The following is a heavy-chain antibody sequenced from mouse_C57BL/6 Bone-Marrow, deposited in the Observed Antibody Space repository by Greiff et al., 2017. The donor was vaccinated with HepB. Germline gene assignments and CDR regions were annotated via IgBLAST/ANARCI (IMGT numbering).Heavy chain of an antibody. J-gene: IGHJ2*01. CDR2: IYPGSGNT. CDR1: GYTFTDYY. CDR3: ARSHYYGSSYLDY. D-gene: IGHD1-1*01. Sequence: VQLKESGAELVRPGASVKLSCKASGYTFTDYYINWVKQRPGQGLEWIARIYPGSGNTYYNEKFKGKATLTAEKSSSTAYMQLSSLTSEDSAVYFCARSHYYGSSYLDYWGQGTTLTVSS. V-gene: IGHV1-76*01.